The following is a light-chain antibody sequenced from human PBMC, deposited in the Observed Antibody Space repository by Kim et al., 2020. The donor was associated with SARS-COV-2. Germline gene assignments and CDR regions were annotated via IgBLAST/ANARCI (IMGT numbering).Light chain of an antibody. CDR1: NIGSKS. CDR2: YDS. CDR3: QVWDSSSDHPGV. J-gene: IGLJ1*01. V-gene: IGLV3-21*04. Sequence: PGKTARITCGGNNIGSKSVHWYQQKPGQAPVLVIYYDSDRPPVIPERFSGSNSGNTATLTISRVEAGDEADYYCQVWDSSSDHPGVFGTGTKVTVL.